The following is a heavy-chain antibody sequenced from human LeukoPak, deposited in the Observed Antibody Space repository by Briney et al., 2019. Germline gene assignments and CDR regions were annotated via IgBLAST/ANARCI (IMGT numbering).Heavy chain of an antibody. D-gene: IGHD1-26*01. J-gene: IGHJ4*02. CDR2: ITGSGDAT. Sequence: GGSLRLSCAASGFTFSTCVMGWVRQAPGKGLEWVSVITGSGDATYYADSVKGRFTISRDNSKNTLYLQMNSLRVEDTAVYYCARVLGAKDCWGQGTLVTVSS. CDR1: GFTFSTCV. CDR3: ARVLGAKDC. V-gene: IGHV3-23*01.